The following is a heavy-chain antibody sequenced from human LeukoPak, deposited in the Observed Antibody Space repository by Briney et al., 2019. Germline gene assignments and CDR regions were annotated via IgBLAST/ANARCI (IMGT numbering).Heavy chain of an antibody. J-gene: IGHJ5*02. CDR1: GGSISSYY. CDR3: ARANHYDFWSGIPINWFDP. D-gene: IGHD3-3*01. V-gene: IGHV4-59*01. CDR2: IYYSGST. Sequence: SETLSLTCTVSGGSISSYYWSWIRQPPGKGLEWIGYIYYSGSTNYNPSLKSRVTISVDTSKNQFSLKLSSVTAADTAVYYCARANHYDFWSGIPINWFDPWGQGTLVTVSS.